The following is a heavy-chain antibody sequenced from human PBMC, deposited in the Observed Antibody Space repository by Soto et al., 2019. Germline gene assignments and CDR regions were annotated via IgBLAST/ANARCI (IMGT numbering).Heavy chain of an antibody. CDR3: VREYNDGSGRFDY. CDR1: GITFSAFA. CDR2: ISYDASAS. V-gene: IGHV3-30-3*01. Sequence: QVQLVESGGGVVQPGTSLRLSCAASGITFSAFAMHWVRQAPGKGLEWVARISYDASASSNADSVKGRFTISRDNSRSTLYLQMNSLRTEDTAIYYCVREYNDGSGRFDYWGQGALVTVSS. J-gene: IGHJ4*02. D-gene: IGHD3-22*01.